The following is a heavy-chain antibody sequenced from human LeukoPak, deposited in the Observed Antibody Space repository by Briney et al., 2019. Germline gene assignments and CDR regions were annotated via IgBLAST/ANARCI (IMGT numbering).Heavy chain of an antibody. CDR3: ATLASGYSSPFDY. Sequence: GRSLRLSCTASGFTFGDYAMSWVRQAPGKGLEWVSFIRSDGGSTLYADSVKGRFTISRDNSKNTLYAEMTSLRAEDTAVYYCATLASGYSSPFDYWGQGTLVTVSS. CDR1: GFTFGDYA. V-gene: IGHV3-23*01. CDR2: IRSDGGST. J-gene: IGHJ4*02. D-gene: IGHD6-13*01.